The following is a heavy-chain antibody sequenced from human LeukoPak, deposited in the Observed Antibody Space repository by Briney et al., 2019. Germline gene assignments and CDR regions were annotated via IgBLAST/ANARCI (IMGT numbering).Heavy chain of an antibody. Sequence: SQTLSLTCTVSGGSISSGDYYWSWIRQPPGKGLEWIGYIYYSGSTYYNPSLKSRVTISVDTSKNQFSLKLSSVTAADTAVYYCARGLGMSADWYFDLWGRGTLVTVSS. V-gene: IGHV4-30-4*08. CDR3: ARGLGMSADWYFDL. CDR1: GGSISSGDYY. J-gene: IGHJ2*01. D-gene: IGHD7-27*01. CDR2: IYYSGST.